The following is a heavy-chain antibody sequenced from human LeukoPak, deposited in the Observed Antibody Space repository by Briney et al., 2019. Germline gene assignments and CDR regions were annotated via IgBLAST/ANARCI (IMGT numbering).Heavy chain of an antibody. J-gene: IGHJ4*02. D-gene: IGHD3-10*01. V-gene: IGHV3-7*01. CDR1: GFTLSSYW. Sequence: GWALRLSGAASGFTLSSYWMNWVRKAPVKRLKGVANRTKHRSEKYYVDSVKGRFTISRDNAKNSLYLQINSLRAEDTAVYYCARDRPWYYYGSGSYYYLDYWGQGTLVTVSS. CDR3: ARDRPWYYYGSGSYYYLDY. CDR2: RTKHRSEK.